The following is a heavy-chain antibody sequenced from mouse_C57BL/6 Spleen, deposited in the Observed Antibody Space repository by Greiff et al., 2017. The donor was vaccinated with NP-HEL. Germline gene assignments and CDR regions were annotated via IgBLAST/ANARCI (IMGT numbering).Heavy chain of an antibody. CDR2: ISSGSSTI. D-gene: IGHD2-4*01. J-gene: IGHJ3*01. V-gene: IGHV5-17*01. CDR3: ARPYDYDGAWFAY. Sequence: EVKLMESGGGLVKPGGSLKLSCAASGFTFSDYGMHWVRQAPEKGLEWVAYISSGSSTIYYADTVKGRVTISRDNAKNTRFLQMTSLRSEDTAMYYCARPYDYDGAWFAYWGQGTLVTVSA. CDR1: GFTFSDYG.